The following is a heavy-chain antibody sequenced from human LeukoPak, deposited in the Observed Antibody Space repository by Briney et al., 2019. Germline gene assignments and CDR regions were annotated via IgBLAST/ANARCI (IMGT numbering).Heavy chain of an antibody. V-gene: IGHV3-15*01. CDR2: IKSKTEDGAT. CDR3: TKFIAVGYCSSTSCPTLYDY. CDR1: GFTFSNAW. Sequence: GGSLRLSCGASGFTFSNAWMTWVRQAPGKGLEWVGRIKSKTEDGATDYAAPVQGRFTISRDDSKNTLYLQMNSLKTEDTAMYYCTKFIAVGYCSSTSCPTLYDYWGQGTLVTVSS. J-gene: IGHJ4*02. D-gene: IGHD2-2*01.